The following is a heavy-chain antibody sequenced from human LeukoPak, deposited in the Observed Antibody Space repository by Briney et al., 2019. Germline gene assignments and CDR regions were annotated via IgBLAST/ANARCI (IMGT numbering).Heavy chain of an antibody. CDR2: IYTSGST. J-gene: IGHJ3*02. CDR3: AREKIVVVPAARRFLEWSGLSAFDI. D-gene: IGHD2-2*01. V-gene: IGHV4-4*07. CDR1: GGSISSYY. Sequence: SETLSLTCTVSGGSISSYYWSWIRQPAGKGLEWIGRIYTSGSTNYNPSLKSRVTMSVDTSKNQFSLKLSSVTAADTAVYYCAREKIVVVPAARRFLEWSGLSAFDIWGQGTMVTVSS.